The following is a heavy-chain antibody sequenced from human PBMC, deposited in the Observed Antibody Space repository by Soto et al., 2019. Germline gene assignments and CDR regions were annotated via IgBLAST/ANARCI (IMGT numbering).Heavy chain of an antibody. J-gene: IGHJ6*03. D-gene: IGHD1-7*01. CDR2: TYYRSRGYN. CDR3: AGTTSHQWYYMDV. V-gene: IGHV6-1*01. Sequence: QVQLQESGPGLVKPSQTLSLTCAISGDSVSSNSAAWNWIRLSPSRGLEWLARTYYRSRGYNDYAVFVRSRITVNPDTSKNQFSLQLTSVTPEDTAVYYCAGTTSHQWYYMDVWGKGTTVTVSS. CDR1: GDSVSSNSAA.